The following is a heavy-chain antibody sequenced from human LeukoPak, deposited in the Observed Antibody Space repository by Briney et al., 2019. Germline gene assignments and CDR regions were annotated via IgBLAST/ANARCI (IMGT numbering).Heavy chain of an antibody. CDR2: IKSKTDGGTT. CDR3: TTGGTVTFDY. V-gene: IGHV3-15*01. CDR1: GFTFSDYY. J-gene: IGHJ4*02. Sequence: GGSLRLSCAASGFTFSDYYMSWIRQAPGKGLEWVGRIKSKTDGGTTDYAAPVKGRFTISRDDSKNTLYLQMNSLKTEDTAVYHCTTGGTVTFDYWGQGTLVTVSS. D-gene: IGHD4-17*01.